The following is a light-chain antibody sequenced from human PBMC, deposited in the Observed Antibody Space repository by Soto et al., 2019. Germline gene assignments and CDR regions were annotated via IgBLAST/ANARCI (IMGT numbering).Light chain of an antibody. V-gene: IGLV2-14*01. Sequence: QSALTQPASVSGSPGQSITISCSGTGGAVGDYYYVSGYQQHPGKAPKLLIYGVTDRPSGVSHRFSGSRSDSTASLTISGLQAEDEADYYCSSYTSSSTLIFGGGTKLTVL. CDR2: GVT. CDR1: GGAVGDYYY. CDR3: SSYTSSSTLI. J-gene: IGLJ2*01.